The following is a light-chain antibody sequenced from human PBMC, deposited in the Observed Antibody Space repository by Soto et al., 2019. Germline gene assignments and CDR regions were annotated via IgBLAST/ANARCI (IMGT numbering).Light chain of an antibody. J-gene: IGKJ5*01. CDR3: QQANTSPFT. CDR2: SAS. V-gene: IGKV1-12*01. CDR1: QGIYKW. Sequence: DIQMTQSPSSVSASVGDRVTITCRASQGIYKWLVWYQQKPGEAPKLLIHSASTLQSGVPSRFSGGGSGTEFSLTISGLQPEDSATYYCQQANTSPFTFGQGTRLEI.